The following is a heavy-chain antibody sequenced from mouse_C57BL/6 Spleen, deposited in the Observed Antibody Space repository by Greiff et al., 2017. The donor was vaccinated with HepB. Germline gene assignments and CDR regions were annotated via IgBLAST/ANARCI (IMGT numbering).Heavy chain of an antibody. CDR1: GFTFSSYA. J-gene: IGHJ2*01. D-gene: IGHD2-4*01. V-gene: IGHV5-4*01. CDR3: AREGTMITRYFDY. Sequence: EVQLQESGGGLVKPGGSLKLSCAASGFTFSSYAMSWVRQTPEKRLEWVATISDGGSYTYYPDNVKGRFTISRDNAKNNLYLQMSHLKSEDTAMYYCAREGTMITRYFDYWGQGTTLTVSS. CDR2: ISDGGSYT.